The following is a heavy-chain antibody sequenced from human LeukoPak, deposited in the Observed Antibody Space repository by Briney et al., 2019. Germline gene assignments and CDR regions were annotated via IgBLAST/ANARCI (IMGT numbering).Heavy chain of an antibody. CDR1: GFSLSTSGVG. CDR3: ARSTHYCSGGSCYGWFDP. CDR2: IYWDDDK. D-gene: IGHD2-15*01. V-gene: IGHV2-5*02. Sequence: SGPTLVKPTQTLTLTCTFSGFSLSTSGVGVGWIRQPPGKALEWLALIYWDDDKRYSPSLKSRLTITKDTSKNQVVLTMTNMDPVDTATYYCARSTHYCSGGSCYGWFDPWGQGTLVTVSS. J-gene: IGHJ5*02.